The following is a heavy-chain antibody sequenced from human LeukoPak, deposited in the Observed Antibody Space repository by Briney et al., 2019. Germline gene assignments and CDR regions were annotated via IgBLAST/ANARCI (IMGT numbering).Heavy chain of an antibody. V-gene: IGHV1-18*01. Sequence: ASVKVSCKASGYTFTSYGISWVRQAPGQGLEWMGWISAYNGNTNYAKKLQGRVTMTTDTSTSTAYMELRSLRSDDTAVYYCAGETYYYDSSGYYSLLYPTRGGLDYWGQGTLVTVSS. CDR3: AGETYYYDSSGYYSLLYPTRGGLDY. D-gene: IGHD3-22*01. J-gene: IGHJ4*02. CDR1: GYTFTSYG. CDR2: ISAYNGNT.